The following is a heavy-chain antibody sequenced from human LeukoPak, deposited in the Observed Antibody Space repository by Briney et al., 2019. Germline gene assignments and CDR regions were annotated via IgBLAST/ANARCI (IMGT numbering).Heavy chain of an antibody. Sequence: GGSLRLACAAYGFTFDDYAMHWVRQAPGKGLEWVSGISWNSGSIGYADSVKGRFTISRDNAKNSLYLQMNSLRAEDTALYYCAKDIRVRGVIIWGQGTLVTVSS. V-gene: IGHV3-9*01. J-gene: IGHJ4*02. CDR1: GFTFDDYA. CDR3: AKDIRVRGVII. D-gene: IGHD3-10*01. CDR2: ISWNSGSI.